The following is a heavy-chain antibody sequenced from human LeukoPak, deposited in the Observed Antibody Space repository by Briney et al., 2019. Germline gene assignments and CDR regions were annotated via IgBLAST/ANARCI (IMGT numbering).Heavy chain of an antibody. V-gene: IGHV4-34*01. D-gene: IGHD4-23*01. CDR3: ARAVVRSFYYYYYMDV. J-gene: IGHJ6*03. CDR1: GGSISSHY. Sequence: SETLSLTCTVSGGSISSHYWSWIRQPPGKGLEWIGEINHSGSTNYNPSLKSRVTISVDTSKNQFSLKLSSVTAADTAVYYCARAVVRSFYYYYYMDVWGKGTTVTVSS. CDR2: INHSGST.